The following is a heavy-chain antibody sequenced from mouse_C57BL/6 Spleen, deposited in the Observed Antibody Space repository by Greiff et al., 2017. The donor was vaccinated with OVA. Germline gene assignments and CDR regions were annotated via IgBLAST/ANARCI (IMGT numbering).Heavy chain of an antibody. CDR1: GFNIKDDY. Sequence: EVQLQQSGAELVRPGASVKLSCTASGFNIKDDYMHWVKQRPEQGLEWIGWIDPENGDTEYASKFQGKATITADTSSNTAYLQLSSLTSEDTAVYYCTTWSLLQRYFDVWGTGTTVTVSS. CDR3: TTWSLLQRYFDV. D-gene: IGHD2-10*01. V-gene: IGHV14-4*01. CDR2: IDPENGDT. J-gene: IGHJ1*03.